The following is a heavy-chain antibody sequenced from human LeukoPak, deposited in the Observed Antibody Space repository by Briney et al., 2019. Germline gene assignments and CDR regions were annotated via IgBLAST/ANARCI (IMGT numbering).Heavy chain of an antibody. CDR2: IIPIFGTA. D-gene: IGHD4-11*01. Sequence: GASVKVSCKASGYTFTNYGISWVRQAPGQGLEWMGGIIPIFGTANYAQKFQGRVTITADKSTSTAYMELSSLRSEDTAVYYCATDYTDYSLDYWGQGTLVTVSS. CDR3: ATDYTDYSLDY. J-gene: IGHJ4*02. CDR1: GYTFTNYG. V-gene: IGHV1-69*06.